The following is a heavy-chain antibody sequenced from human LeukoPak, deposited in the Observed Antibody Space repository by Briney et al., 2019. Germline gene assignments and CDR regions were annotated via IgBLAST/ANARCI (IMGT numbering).Heavy chain of an antibody. CDR3: ARDWDYYGSGSYLDY. D-gene: IGHD3-10*01. CDR1: GFTFSSYA. J-gene: IGHJ4*02. CDR2: IYSGGST. Sequence: GGSLRLSCAASGFTFSSYAMSWVRQAPGKGLEWVSVIYSGGSTYYADSVKGRFTISRDNSKNTLYLQMNSLRAEDTAVYYCARDWDYYGSGSYLDYWGQGTLVTVSS. V-gene: IGHV3-66*01.